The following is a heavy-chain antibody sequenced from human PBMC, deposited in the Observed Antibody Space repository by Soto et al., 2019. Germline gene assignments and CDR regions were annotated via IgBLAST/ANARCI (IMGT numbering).Heavy chain of an antibody. CDR1: GGTFSSYA. V-gene: IGHV1-69*13. J-gene: IGHJ6*02. D-gene: IGHD2-15*01. CDR3: AMAKPLVVVAATNAGSYYYGMDV. Sequence: ASVKVSCKASGGTFSSYAISWVRQAPGQGLEWMGGIIPIFGTANYAQKFQGRVTITADESTSTAYMELSSLRSEDTAVYYCAMAKPLVVVAATNAGSYYYGMDVWGQGTTVTVSS. CDR2: IIPIFGTA.